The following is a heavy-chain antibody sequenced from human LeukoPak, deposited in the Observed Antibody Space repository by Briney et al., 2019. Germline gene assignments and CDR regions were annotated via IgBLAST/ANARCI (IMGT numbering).Heavy chain of an antibody. J-gene: IGHJ4*02. CDR3: ASLHQVRGLTVFDY. CDR2: IYYSGST. V-gene: IGHV4-38-2*02. CDR1: GYSISSGYY. D-gene: IGHD3-10*01. Sequence: PSETLSLTCTVSGYSISSGYYWGWIRQPPGKGLEWIGSIYYSGSTYYNPSLKSRVTISVDTSKNQFSLKLSSVTAADTAVYYCASLHQVRGLTVFDYWGQGTLVTVSS.